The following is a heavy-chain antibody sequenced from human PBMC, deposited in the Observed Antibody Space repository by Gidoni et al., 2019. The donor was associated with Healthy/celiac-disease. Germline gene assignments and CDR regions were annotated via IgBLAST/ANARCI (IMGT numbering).Heavy chain of an antibody. CDR3: ARAGEVHDAFDI. CDR2: IWYDGSNK. V-gene: IGHV3-33*01. J-gene: IGHJ3*02. CDR1: GFTFRSYG. Sequence: QVQLVESGGGVVQPGRSLRLSCAASGFTFRSYGMHWVRQAPGKGLEWVAVIWYDGSNKYYADSVKGRFTISRDNSKNTLYLQMNSLRAEDTAVYYCARAGEVHDAFDIWGQGTMVTVSS.